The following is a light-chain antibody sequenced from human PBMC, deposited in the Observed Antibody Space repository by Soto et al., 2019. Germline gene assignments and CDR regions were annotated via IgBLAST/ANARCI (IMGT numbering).Light chain of an antibody. V-gene: IGKV3-20*01. Sequence: EIVLTQSPGTLSLSPGERATLSCRASQSVSSSYLAWYQQKPGQAPRPLIYGASSRATGIPDRFSGSGSGKHFTLTISRLEPEDFAVYYCQQYGSSPGTFGQGTKVEIK. CDR1: QSVSSSY. CDR3: QQYGSSPGT. J-gene: IGKJ1*01. CDR2: GAS.